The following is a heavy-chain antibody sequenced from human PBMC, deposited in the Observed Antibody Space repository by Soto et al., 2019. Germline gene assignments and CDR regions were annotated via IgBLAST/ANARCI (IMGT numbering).Heavy chain of an antibody. Sequence: QVQLVQSGAEVKKPGASVKVSCKASGYTFTSYDINWVRQATGQGLEWMGWMNHNSGNTGYAQKFQGRVTMTTDTSIRTAYMDLSTLRSDDTAVYYCAREINWKGVAYWGQGPVVTVSS. CDR2: MNHNSGNT. J-gene: IGHJ4*02. D-gene: IGHD1-20*01. CDR3: AREINWKGVAY. CDR1: GYTFTSYD. V-gene: IGHV1-8*02.